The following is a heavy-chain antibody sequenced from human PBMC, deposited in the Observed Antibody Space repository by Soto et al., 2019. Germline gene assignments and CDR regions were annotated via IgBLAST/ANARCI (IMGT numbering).Heavy chain of an antibody. CDR2: IYYSGST. V-gene: IGHV4-59*08. J-gene: IGHJ4*02. CDR3: ARRVDYVWGSYRYSPYFDY. Sequence: SETLSLTCTVSGGSISSYYWSWIRQPPGKGLEWIGYIYYSGSTNYNPSLKSRVTISVDTSKNQFSLKPSSVTAADTAVYYCARRVDYVWGSYRYSPYFDYWGQGTLVTVS. CDR1: GGSISSYY. D-gene: IGHD3-16*02.